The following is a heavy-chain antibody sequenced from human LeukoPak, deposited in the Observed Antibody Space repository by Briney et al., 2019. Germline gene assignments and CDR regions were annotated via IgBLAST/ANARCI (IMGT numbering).Heavy chain of an antibody. V-gene: IGHV1-69*04. CDR2: IIPILGIA. J-gene: IGHJ4*01. Sequence: SVKVSCKASGGTFSSYAISWVRQAPGQGLEWMGRIIPILGIANYAQKFQGRVTITADKSTSTAYMELSSLRSEDTAVYYCASPLDTAMVEWAHFDSWGHGTPVTVSS. CDR1: GGTFSSYA. CDR3: ASPLDTAMVEWAHFDS. D-gene: IGHD5-18*01.